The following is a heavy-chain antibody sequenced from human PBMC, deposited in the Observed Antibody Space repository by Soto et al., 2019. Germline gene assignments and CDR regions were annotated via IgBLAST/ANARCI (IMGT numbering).Heavy chain of an antibody. V-gene: IGHV5-51*01. CDR1: GYSFTTNW. CDR3: ARHSGVAEDGTD. D-gene: IGHD6-13*01. J-gene: IGHJ1*01. CDR2: IYPGDSDT. Sequence: PGESLKISCKGSGYSFTTNWIGWVRQMPGKGLEWMGVIYPGDSDTRYSPSFQGQVAISADKSINTAYLQWSSLKASDTAMYYCARHSGVAEDGTDWGQGTLVTVSS.